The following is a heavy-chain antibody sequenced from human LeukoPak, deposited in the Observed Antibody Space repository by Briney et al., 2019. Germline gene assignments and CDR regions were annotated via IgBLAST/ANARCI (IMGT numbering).Heavy chain of an antibody. D-gene: IGHD5-18*01. CDR3: AKVGIQLWSSPFDY. J-gene: IGHJ4*02. CDR1: GFTFSSYG. CDR2: ILSDGSKE. V-gene: IGHV3-30*02. Sequence: GGSLRLSCAASGFTFSSYGMHWVRQAPGKGLEWVAVILSDGSKEFYTDSVKGRFTISRDNSKNTLYLQMNSLRTEGTATYYCAKVGIQLWSSPFDYWGQGTLVTVSS.